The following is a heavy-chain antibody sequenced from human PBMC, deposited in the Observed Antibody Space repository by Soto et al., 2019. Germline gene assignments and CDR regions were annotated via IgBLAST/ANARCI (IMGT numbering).Heavy chain of an antibody. CDR2: ISGSGGST. J-gene: IGHJ5*02. Sequence: GGSLRLSFAASGFTFSSDAMSWVRPAPGKGLEWVSAISGSGGSTYYADSVKGRFTISRDNSKNTLYLQMNSLRAEDTAVYYCAKYVTIFGVVIIPDESNWFDPWGQGTLVTVSS. CDR3: AKYVTIFGVVIIPDESNWFDP. CDR1: GFTFSSDA. V-gene: IGHV3-23*01. D-gene: IGHD3-3*01.